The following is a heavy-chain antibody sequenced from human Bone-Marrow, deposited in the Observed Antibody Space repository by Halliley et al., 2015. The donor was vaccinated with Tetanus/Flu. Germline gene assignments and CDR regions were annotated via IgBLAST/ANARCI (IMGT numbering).Heavy chain of an antibody. CDR3: ARCSSTSCYPARGGFDI. Sequence: GYIHHGGGTKYPPSLRARVTMSMDTSKNQVSLKLTSVTAADTAEYYCARCSSTSCYPARGGFDIWGQGTRVTVSP. V-gene: IGHV4-59*01. J-gene: IGHJ3*02. D-gene: IGHD2-2*01. CDR2: IHHGGGT.